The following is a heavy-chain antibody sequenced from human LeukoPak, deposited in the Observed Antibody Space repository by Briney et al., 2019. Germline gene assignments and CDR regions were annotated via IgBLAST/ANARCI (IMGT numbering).Heavy chain of an antibody. CDR2: MYHSGST. CDR3: ARVRYIYGYYFDY. D-gene: IGHD5-18*01. Sequence: TSETLSLTCAVSGYSISSGHYWGWIRQPPGKGLEWIGSMYHSGSTYHNPSLKSRVTISVDTSKNQFSLNLSSVTAADTAVYYCARVRYIYGYYFDYWGQGTLVTVSS. V-gene: IGHV4-38-2*01. CDR1: GYSISSGHY. J-gene: IGHJ4*02.